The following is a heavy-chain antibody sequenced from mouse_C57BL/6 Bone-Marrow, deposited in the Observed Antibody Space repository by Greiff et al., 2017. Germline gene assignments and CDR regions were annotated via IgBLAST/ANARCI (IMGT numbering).Heavy chain of an antibody. CDR3: ARDPYCGSGSDY. CDR1: GYSITSGYY. D-gene: IGHD1-1*01. Sequence: EVQLQESGPGLVKPSQSLSLTCSVTGYSITSGYYWNWIRQFPGNKLEWMGYISYDGSNNYNPSLKNRISITRDPSKNQFFLKLNSVTTEDTATYYWARDPYCGSGSDYWGQGTTLTVSS. J-gene: IGHJ2*01. CDR2: ISYDGSN. V-gene: IGHV3-6*01.